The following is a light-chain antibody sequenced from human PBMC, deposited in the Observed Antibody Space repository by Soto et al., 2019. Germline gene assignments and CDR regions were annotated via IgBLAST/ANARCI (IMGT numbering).Light chain of an antibody. V-gene: IGLV2-14*01. CDR3: TSYASGISHVV. J-gene: IGLJ2*01. Sequence: QSALTQPASVSGSPGQSITLSCTGTSSDIGGYDYVSWYQRHPGKAPKLIIYDVNNRPSGVSNRFSGSKSGNTASLTISGLQAEDEADYYCTSYASGISHVVFGGGTQLTVL. CDR1: SSDIGGYDY. CDR2: DVN.